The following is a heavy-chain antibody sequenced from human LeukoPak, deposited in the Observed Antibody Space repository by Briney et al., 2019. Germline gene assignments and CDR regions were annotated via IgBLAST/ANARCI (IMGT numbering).Heavy chain of an antibody. CDR1: GGSISSYY. V-gene: IGHV4-4*07. CDR2: IYTSGST. Sequence: SETLSLTCTVSGGSISSYYLSWIRQPAGKGLEWIGRIYTSGSTNYNPSLKSRVTMSVDTSKNQFSLKLSSVTAADTAVYYCARDKGVAMKGYFDYWGQGTLVTVSS. J-gene: IGHJ4*02. D-gene: IGHD3-3*01. CDR3: ARDKGVAMKGYFDY.